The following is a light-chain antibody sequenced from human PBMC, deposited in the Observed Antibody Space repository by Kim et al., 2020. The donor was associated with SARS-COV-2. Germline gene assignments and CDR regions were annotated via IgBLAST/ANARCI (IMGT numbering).Light chain of an antibody. CDR3: ATWDSSLSAWV. Sequence: GQKVTISCSGSSSSIGNNYASWYQQVPGTAPKLLIYDNYKRPSGIPDRFSGSKSGTSATLGITGLQTVDEADYYCATWDSSLSAWVFGGGTQLTVL. V-gene: IGLV1-51*01. CDR2: DNY. J-gene: IGLJ3*02. CDR1: SSSIGNNY.